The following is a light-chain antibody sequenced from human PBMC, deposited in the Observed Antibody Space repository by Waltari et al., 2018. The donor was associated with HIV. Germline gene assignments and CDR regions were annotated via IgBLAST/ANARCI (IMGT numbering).Light chain of an antibody. CDR1: GFNIGSNA. V-gene: IGLV1-44*01. J-gene: IGLJ2*01. CDR2: SHN. Sequence: QSVLTQPPSASGTHGQRATISCSGSGFNIGSNALHWYQQLPGTAPKLLIYSHNQRPSGVPDRFSGSKSGTSASLAISGLQSEDEATYYCATWDDTLQGRVFGGGTKLTVL. CDR3: ATWDDTLQGRV.